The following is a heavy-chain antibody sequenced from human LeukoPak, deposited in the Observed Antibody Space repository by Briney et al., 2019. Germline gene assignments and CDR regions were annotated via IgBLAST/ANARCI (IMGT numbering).Heavy chain of an antibody. D-gene: IGHD3-22*01. V-gene: IGHV1-46*01. J-gene: IGHJ6*02. CDR1: GYTFTSYY. CDR3: ARDSDPNTMIEDYGMDV. Sequence: GASVKVSCKASGYTFTSYYMHWVRQAPGQGLEWTGIINPSGGSTSYAQKFQGRVTMTRDTSTSTVYMELSSLRSEDTAVYYCARDSDPNTMIEDYGMDVWGQGTTVTVSS. CDR2: INPSGGST.